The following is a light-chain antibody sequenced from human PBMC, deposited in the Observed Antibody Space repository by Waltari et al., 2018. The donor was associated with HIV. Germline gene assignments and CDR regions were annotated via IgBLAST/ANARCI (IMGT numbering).Light chain of an antibody. CDR3: QSYDSSLSWV. J-gene: IGLJ3*02. Sequence: QSVLTQPPSVSGAPGQRVTISCTGSSSNIGAGYDVHWYQQLPGPAPKLLICGNSNRPSGVPDRFSGSKSGTSASLAITGLQAEDEADYYCQSYDSSLSWVFGGGTKLTVL. CDR1: SSNIGAGYD. CDR2: GNS. V-gene: IGLV1-40*01.